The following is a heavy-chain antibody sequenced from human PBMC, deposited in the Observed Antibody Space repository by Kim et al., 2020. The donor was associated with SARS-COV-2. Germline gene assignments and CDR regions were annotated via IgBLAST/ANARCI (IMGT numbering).Heavy chain of an antibody. CDR1: GGSISSGGYY. CDR3: ARDQGGSGWLQFDY. D-gene: IGHD3-10*01. Sequence: SETLSLTCTVSGGSISSGGYYWSWIRQHPGKGLEWIGYIYYSGSTYYNPSLKSRVTISVDTSKNQFSLKLSSVTAADTAVYYCARDQGGSGWLQFDYWGQGTLVTVSS. V-gene: IGHV4-31*03. CDR2: IYYSGST. J-gene: IGHJ4*02.